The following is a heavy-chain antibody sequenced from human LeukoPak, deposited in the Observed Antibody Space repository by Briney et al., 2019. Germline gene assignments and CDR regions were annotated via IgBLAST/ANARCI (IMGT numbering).Heavy chain of an antibody. Sequence: GGSLRLSCAASGFTFSNHAMNWVRQTPGKGLEWVSSIGGNGVSTYYADSVKGRFTISRDNSKDTLYLQMNSLSAEDTAVYYCARCTKYTTGWCNWLYPCGQGTLVTVSS. CDR1: GFTFSNHA. D-gene: IGHD6-19*01. CDR3: ARCTKYTTGWCNWLYP. J-gene: IGHJ5*02. CDR2: IGGNGVST. V-gene: IGHV3-23*01.